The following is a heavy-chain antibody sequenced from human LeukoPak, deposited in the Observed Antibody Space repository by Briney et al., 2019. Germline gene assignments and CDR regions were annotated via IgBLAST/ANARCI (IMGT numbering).Heavy chain of an antibody. J-gene: IGHJ4*02. CDR3: ARDHSGSYDY. D-gene: IGHD1-26*01. CDR2: MYIGGST. Sequence: PGESLRLSCTVSGFTVSSNYMSWVRQAPGKGLEWVSVMYIGGSTNYSDSVKGRFTISRDNSKNTLYLQMNNLIGEDTAVYYCARDHSGSYDYWGQGTLVTVSS. CDR1: GFTVSSNY. V-gene: IGHV3-66*01.